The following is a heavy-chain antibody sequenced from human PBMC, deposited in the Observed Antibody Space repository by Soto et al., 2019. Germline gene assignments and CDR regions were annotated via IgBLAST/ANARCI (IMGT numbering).Heavy chain of an antibody. CDR2: ISAYNGNT. Sequence: ASVKVSCKASGYTFTSYGISWVRQAPGQGLEWMGWISAYNGNTNYAQKPQGRVTMTTDTSTNTAYMELRSLRSDDTAVYYCARGVAAAEINWFDPWGQGTLVTVSS. V-gene: IGHV1-18*01. CDR1: GYTFTSYG. CDR3: ARGVAAAEINWFDP. D-gene: IGHD6-13*01. J-gene: IGHJ5*02.